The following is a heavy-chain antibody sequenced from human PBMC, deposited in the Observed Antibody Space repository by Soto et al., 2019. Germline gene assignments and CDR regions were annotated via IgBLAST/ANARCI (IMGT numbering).Heavy chain of an antibody. D-gene: IGHD3-3*01. Sequence: PSQTLSLTCAISGDSVSSNSAAWNWIRQSPSRGFEWLGRTYYRSKWYNDYAVSVKSRITINPDTSKNQFSLQLNSVTPEDTAVYYCAREFHDFWSGYQRAFDIWGQGTMVTVSS. CDR2: TYYRSKWYN. CDR3: AREFHDFWSGYQRAFDI. CDR1: GDSVSSNSAA. V-gene: IGHV6-1*01. J-gene: IGHJ3*02.